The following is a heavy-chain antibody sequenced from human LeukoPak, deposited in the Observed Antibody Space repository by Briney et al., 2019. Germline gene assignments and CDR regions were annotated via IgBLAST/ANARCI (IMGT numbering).Heavy chain of an antibody. V-gene: IGHV4-39*01. D-gene: IGHD6-13*01. CDR3: ARLSSWYYDY. CDR2: IYYSGST. CDR1: GGSISSSSYS. Sequence: SETLSLTCTVSGGSISSSSYSWGWIRQPPGKGLEWIGSIYYSGSTYYNPSLKSRVTISVDTSKNQFSLKLSSVTAADTAVYYCARLSSWYYDYWGQGTLVTVSS. J-gene: IGHJ4*02.